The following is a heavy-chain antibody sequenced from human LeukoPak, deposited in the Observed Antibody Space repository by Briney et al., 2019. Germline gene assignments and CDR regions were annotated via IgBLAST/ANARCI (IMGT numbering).Heavy chain of an antibody. Sequence: PGGSLRLSCAASGFTFSSYAMSWVRQAPGKGLEWVSAISGSGGSTSYADSVKGRFTISRDNSKKTLYLQMKNLRAEDTAVYYCAKDPGGYGDYLDYWGQGNLVTVSS. D-gene: IGHD4-17*01. J-gene: IGHJ4*02. V-gene: IGHV3-23*01. CDR2: ISGSGGST. CDR1: GFTFSSYA. CDR3: AKDPGGYGDYLDY.